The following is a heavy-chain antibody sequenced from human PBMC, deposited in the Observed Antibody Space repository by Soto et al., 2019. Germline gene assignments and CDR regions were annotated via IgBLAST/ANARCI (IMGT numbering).Heavy chain of an antibody. V-gene: IGHV3-33*01. CDR1: GFTFSSYV. D-gene: IGHD4-17*01. CDR2: IWYDGSNK. J-gene: IGHJ3*02. Sequence: GGSLRLSCAPSGFTFSSYVMHWACQAPGKGLEWVAVIWYDGSNKVYADSVKGRFTISRDNSKNTLYLQMNSLRAEDTAVYYCARDLSGDYGALDTWGQGTMVTVSS. CDR3: ARDLSGDYGALDT.